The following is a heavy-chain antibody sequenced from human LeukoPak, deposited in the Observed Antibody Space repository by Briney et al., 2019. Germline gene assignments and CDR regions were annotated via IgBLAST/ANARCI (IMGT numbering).Heavy chain of an antibody. J-gene: IGHJ4*02. CDR1: GFAFSSYA. CDR2: ISGSGGRT. V-gene: IGHV3-23*01. Sequence: PGGSLRLSCAASGFAFSSYAMNWARQAPGKGLEWVSSISGSGGRTYYADSVKGRFTISRDSSKNTLYLQMNSPRAEDTAVYYCVKGHIDGEGYYYFDYWGQGTLVTVSS. CDR3: VKGHIDGEGYYYFDY. D-gene: IGHD3-22*01.